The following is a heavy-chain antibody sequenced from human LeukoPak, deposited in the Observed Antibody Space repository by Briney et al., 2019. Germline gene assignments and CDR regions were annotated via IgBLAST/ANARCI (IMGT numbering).Heavy chain of an antibody. CDR1: GGSFGSDC. V-gene: IGHV4-59*01. Sequence: SETLSLTCSVSGGSFGSDCWSWIRQPPGKGLEWIGYIYYSGSTSYNPSLKSRVTISVDTSKNQFSLKLSSVTAADTAVYYCARSPYYYGSGSYSPFDYWGQGTLVTVSS. CDR3: ARSPYYYGSGSYSPFDY. J-gene: IGHJ4*02. CDR2: IYYSGST. D-gene: IGHD3-10*01.